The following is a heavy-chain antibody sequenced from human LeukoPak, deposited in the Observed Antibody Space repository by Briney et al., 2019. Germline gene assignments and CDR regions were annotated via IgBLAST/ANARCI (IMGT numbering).Heavy chain of an antibody. D-gene: IGHD3-22*01. CDR2: ISGSGGST. CDR1: GFTFSSYA. Sequence: GGSLRLSCAASGFTFSSYAMNWVRQAPGKGLERDSAISGSGGSTYYADFVKGRFTISRDNSKNTLYLQMSSLRAEDTAVYYCARDALNYYDSRGYSRWGQGTLVTVSS. J-gene: IGHJ4*02. CDR3: ARDALNYYDSRGYSR. V-gene: IGHV3-23*01.